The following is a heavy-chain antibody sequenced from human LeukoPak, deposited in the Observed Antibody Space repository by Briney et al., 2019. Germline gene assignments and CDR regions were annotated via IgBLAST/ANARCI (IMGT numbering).Heavy chain of an antibody. J-gene: IGHJ4*02. CDR1: GFTFSSYA. D-gene: IGHD5-12*01. CDR2: ISGSGGST. V-gene: IGHV3-23*01. CDR3: AKGGQLRYYFDY. Sequence: GGSLRLSCAASGFTFSSYATTWVRQAPGKGLEWVSAISGSGGSTYYADSAKGRFTISRDNSKNTLYLQMNSLRAEDTAVYYCAKGGQLRYYFDYWGQGTLVTVSS.